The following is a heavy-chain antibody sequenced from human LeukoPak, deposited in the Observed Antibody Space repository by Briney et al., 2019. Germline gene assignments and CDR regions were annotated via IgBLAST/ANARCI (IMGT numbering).Heavy chain of an antibody. V-gene: IGHV4-4*02. CDR2: VHLDGRT. D-gene: IGHD3-3*01. CDR3: AREGGFYRPLDY. CDR1: GGSISSTNW. Sequence: PSETLSLTCGVSGGSISSTNWWTWIRQPPGKGLEWIGEVHLDGRTNYNPSLESRLTMSVDLSEDHISLKLTSVTAADTAVYYCAREGGFYRPLDYTGQGTLVTVSS. J-gene: IGHJ4*02.